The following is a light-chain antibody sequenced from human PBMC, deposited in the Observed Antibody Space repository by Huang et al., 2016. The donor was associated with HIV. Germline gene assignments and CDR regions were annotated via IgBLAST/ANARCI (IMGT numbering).Light chain of an antibody. V-gene: IGKV3-15*01. J-gene: IGKJ3*01. CDR2: GAS. CDR3: QQYNDWPIT. CDR1: QSVSGN. Sequence: IVLTQSPATLSVSPVEKATLSCRASQSVSGNLAWYQQKPGQAPRLLIFGASTRATGGPAKFRGSGSGTEFTLTITSLQSEDFAIYYCQQYNDWPITFGPGTKVDMK.